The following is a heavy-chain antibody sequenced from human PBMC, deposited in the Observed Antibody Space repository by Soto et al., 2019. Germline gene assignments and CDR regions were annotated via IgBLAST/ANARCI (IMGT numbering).Heavy chain of an antibody. D-gene: IGHD1-26*01. J-gene: IGHJ6*04. CDR3: AEGGSYAALYYYGMDV. V-gene: IGHV1-69*01. CDR2: IIPIFGTA. Sequence: QVQLVQSGAEVKKPGSSVKVSCKASGGTFSSYAISWVRQAPGQGLEWMGGIIPIFGTANYAQKCKGRVTITADETTSTAYMELSSLRSEDTAVYYCAEGGSYAALYYYGMDVWGKGTTVTVSS. CDR1: GGTFSSYA.